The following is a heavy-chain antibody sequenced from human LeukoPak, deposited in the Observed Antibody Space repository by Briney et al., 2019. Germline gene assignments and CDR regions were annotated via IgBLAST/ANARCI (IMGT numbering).Heavy chain of an antibody. Sequence: GGSLRLSCAASGFTFSSYGMHWVRQAPGKGLEWVAVISYDGSNKYYADSVKGRFTISRDNSKNTLYLQMNSLRAEDTAVYYCAKGSGYLYYYGMDVWGQGTTVTVSS. CDR1: GFTFSSYG. V-gene: IGHV3-30*18. CDR3: AKGSGYLYYYGMDV. J-gene: IGHJ6*02. CDR2: ISYDGSNK. D-gene: IGHD5-12*01.